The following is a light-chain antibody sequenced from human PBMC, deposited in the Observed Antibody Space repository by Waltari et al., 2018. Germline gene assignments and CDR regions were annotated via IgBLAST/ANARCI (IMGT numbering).Light chain of an antibody. J-gene: IGKJ3*01. V-gene: IGKV1-39*01. Sequence: THSPSSLSASVGDRFSFTCRASQYIDKYLNWYQQNPGKAPKLLIFEASILQGGVPSRFSGSGSGTDFTLTISSLQPEDFGTYYCQQSYITPFTFGPGTKVDVK. CDR2: EAS. CDR3: QQSYITPFT. CDR1: QYIDKY.